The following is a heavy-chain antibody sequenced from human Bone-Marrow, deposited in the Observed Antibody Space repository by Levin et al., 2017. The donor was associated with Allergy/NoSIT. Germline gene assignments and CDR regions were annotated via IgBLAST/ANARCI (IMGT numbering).Heavy chain of an antibody. Sequence: GESLKISCAASGFTFSNAWMSWVRQAPGKGLEWVGRIKSKTDGGTTDYAAPVKGRFTISRDDSKNTLYLQMNSLKTEDTAVYYCTTANDFWSGYYTEFDYWGQGTLVTVSS. CDR3: TTANDFWSGYYTEFDY. CDR1: GFTFSNAW. J-gene: IGHJ4*02. CDR2: IKSKTDGGTT. D-gene: IGHD3-3*01. V-gene: IGHV3-15*01.